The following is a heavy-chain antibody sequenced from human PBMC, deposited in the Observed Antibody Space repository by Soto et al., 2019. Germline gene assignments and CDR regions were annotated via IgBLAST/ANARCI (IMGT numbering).Heavy chain of an antibody. J-gene: IGHJ3*02. CDR2: ISYDGSNK. D-gene: IGHD1-7*01. V-gene: IGHV3-30*18. CDR1: GFTFSSYG. Sequence: QVQLVESGGGVVQPGRSLRLSCAASGFTFSSYGMHCVRQAPGKGLEWVAVISYDGSNKYYADSVKGRFTISRDNSKNTLYPQMNRLRAEDTAVYYCAKDLIGRWNYDLGYSWACEIWGKGTMVTVSS. CDR3: AKDLIGRWNYDLGYSWACEI.